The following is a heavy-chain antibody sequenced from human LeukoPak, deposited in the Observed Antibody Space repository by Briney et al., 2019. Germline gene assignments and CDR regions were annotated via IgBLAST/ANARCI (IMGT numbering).Heavy chain of an antibody. Sequence: SGGSLRLSCAASEFTFSRYWMHWVRQAPGKGLGWVSRIKGDGSSTTYADSVKGRFTISRDNAKNTLYLQMNSLTAEDTAVYYCARGAYCGGDCPLPNSLYWGRGTLVTVSS. CDR1: EFTFSRYW. J-gene: IGHJ4*02. D-gene: IGHD2-21*01. V-gene: IGHV3-74*01. CDR3: ARGAYCGGDCPLPNSLY. CDR2: IKGDGSST.